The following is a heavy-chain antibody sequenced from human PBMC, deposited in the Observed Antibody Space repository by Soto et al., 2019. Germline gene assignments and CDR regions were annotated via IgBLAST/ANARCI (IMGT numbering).Heavy chain of an antibody. CDR2: IFYSGST. V-gene: IGHV4-59*08. Sequence: SETLSLKCNISAGSIIKYYWDRIRQPPRKDQVLIGFIFYSGSTSYNPSLKSRVTISVDTSKNQFSLKLSSVTAADTAVYYCARTLSGFTHGPLDYWGQGTLVTVSS. J-gene: IGHJ4*02. CDR3: ARTLSGFTHGPLDY. CDR1: AGSIIKYY. D-gene: IGHD5-12*01.